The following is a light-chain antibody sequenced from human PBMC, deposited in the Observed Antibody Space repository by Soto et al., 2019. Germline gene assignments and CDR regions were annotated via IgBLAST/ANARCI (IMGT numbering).Light chain of an antibody. CDR1: QTISSW. Sequence: DIQMTQSPSTLSGSVGDRVTITCRASQTISSWLAWYQQKPGKAPKLLLYKASTLKSGVPSRFSGSGSVTEFTLTISSLQPDDFATYYCQHYNSYSEAFGQGTKVELK. J-gene: IGKJ1*01. V-gene: IGKV1-5*03. CDR3: QHYNSYSEA. CDR2: KAS.